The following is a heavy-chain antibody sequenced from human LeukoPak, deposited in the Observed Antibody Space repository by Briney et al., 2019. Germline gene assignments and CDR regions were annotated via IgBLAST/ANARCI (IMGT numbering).Heavy chain of an antibody. Sequence: SETLSLTCAVYGGSFSGYYWSWIRQPSGKGLEWIGEINHSGSTNYNPSLKSRVTISVDTSKNQFSLKLSSVTAADTAVYYCAREPDIVVVVAATRFAFDIWGQGTMVTVSS. CDR3: AREPDIVVVVAATRFAFDI. CDR1: GGSFSGYY. J-gene: IGHJ3*02. V-gene: IGHV4-34*01. D-gene: IGHD2-15*01. CDR2: INHSGST.